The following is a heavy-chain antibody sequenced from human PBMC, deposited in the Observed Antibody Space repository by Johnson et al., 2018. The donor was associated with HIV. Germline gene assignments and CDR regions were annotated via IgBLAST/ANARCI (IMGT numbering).Heavy chain of an antibody. D-gene: IGHD3-16*01. J-gene: IGHJ3*02. CDR1: EFRFSSYD. Sequence: QMLLVESGGGLVKPGGSLRLSCAVSEFRFSSYDMHWVRQAPGKGLEWVAVISYDGSNNYYADSVKGRFTISRDNSKNTLYLQVTSLRAEDTAVYYCAKPPSMGADAFDIWGQGTGVTVSS. CDR3: AKPPSMGADAFDI. V-gene: IGHV3-30*18. CDR2: ISYDGSNN.